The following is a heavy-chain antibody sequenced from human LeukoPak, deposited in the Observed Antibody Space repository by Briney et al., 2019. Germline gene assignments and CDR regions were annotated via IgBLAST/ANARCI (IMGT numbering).Heavy chain of an antibody. CDR2: ISGSGGST. V-gene: IGHV3-23*01. CDR1: GFTFSSYA. Sequence: PGGSLRLSCAASGFTFSSYAMSWVRQAPGKGLEWVSAISGSGGSTYYADSVKGRFTISRDNSKNTLYLQMNSLRAEDTAVYYCAKDLGYDILTGPGLWGQGTLVTVSS. J-gene: IGHJ4*02. D-gene: IGHD3-9*01. CDR3: AKDLGYDILTGPGL.